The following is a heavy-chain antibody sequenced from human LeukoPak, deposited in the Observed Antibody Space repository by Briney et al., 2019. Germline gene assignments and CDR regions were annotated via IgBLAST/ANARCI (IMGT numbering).Heavy chain of an antibody. J-gene: IGHJ4*02. Sequence: GGSLRLSCAASGFTFSSYAMSWVRQAPGKGLEWVSAISGSGGSTYYADYVKGRFTISRDNSKNTLYLQMNSLRAEDTAVYYCAKVDGSGWYGYFDYWGQGTLVTVSS. CDR2: ISGSGGST. D-gene: IGHD6-19*01. CDR3: AKVDGSGWYGYFDY. V-gene: IGHV3-23*01. CDR1: GFTFSSYA.